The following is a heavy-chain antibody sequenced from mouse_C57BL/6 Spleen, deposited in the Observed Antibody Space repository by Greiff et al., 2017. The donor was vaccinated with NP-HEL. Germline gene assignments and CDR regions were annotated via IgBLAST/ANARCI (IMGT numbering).Heavy chain of an antibody. CDR3: ARWITTVVAFDY. D-gene: IGHD1-1*01. J-gene: IGHJ2*01. CDR1: GYAFSSSW. CDR2: IYPGDGDT. Sequence: QVQLQQSGPELVKPGASVKISCKASGYAFSSSWMNWVKQRPGKGLEWIGRIYPGDGDTNYNGKFKGKATLTADKSSSTAYMQLSSLTSEDSAVYFCARWITTVVAFDYWGQGTTLTVSS. V-gene: IGHV1-82*01.